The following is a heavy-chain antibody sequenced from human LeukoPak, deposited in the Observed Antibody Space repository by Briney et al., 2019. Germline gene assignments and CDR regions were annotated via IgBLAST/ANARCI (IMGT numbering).Heavy chain of an antibody. Sequence: PSETLSLTCAVYGGSFSGYSWSWIRQPPGKGLEWIGEINQSGSTNYNPSLKSRVTISEDTSKNQFSLKLSSVTAADTAVYYCARAAAMASGVDYWGQGTLVTVSS. D-gene: IGHD5-18*01. CDR3: ARAAAMASGVDY. J-gene: IGHJ4*02. CDR1: GGSFSGYS. CDR2: INQSGST. V-gene: IGHV4-34*01.